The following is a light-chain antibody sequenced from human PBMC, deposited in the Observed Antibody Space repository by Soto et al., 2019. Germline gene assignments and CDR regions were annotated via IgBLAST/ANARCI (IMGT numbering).Light chain of an antibody. CDR2: DAS. CDR1: QSVNNY. Sequence: EIVLTQSPATLSLSPGERATLSCRASQSVNNYLGWYQQKPGQAPRLLIYDASSRATGIPDRFSGSGSGTDFTLTISRLEPEDFAVYYCQQYGSWTFGQGTKVDIK. J-gene: IGKJ1*01. V-gene: IGKV3-20*01. CDR3: QQYGSWT.